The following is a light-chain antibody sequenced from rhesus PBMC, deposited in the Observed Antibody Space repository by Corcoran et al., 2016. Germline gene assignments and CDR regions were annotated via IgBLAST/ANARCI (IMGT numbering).Light chain of an antibody. CDR2: LGS. J-gene: IGKJ1*01. V-gene: IGKV2-78*01. CDR1: QSLLHSNGYTY. CDR3: LQDIQLPWT. Sequence: DIVMTQTPLSLPVTPGEPASISCRPSQSLLHSNGYTYLFWYLQKPWQSQQLLIYLGSNRASGVPDRFSGKGAGTDFTLKISRVEAEEVGVYYCLQDIQLPWTFGQGAKVEIK.